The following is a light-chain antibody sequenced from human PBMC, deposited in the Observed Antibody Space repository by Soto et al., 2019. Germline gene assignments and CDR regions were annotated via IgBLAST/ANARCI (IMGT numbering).Light chain of an antibody. V-gene: IGKV3-15*01. CDR3: QQYNNWPPWP. J-gene: IGKJ1*01. Sequence: DIVITQSPATLSVSPGERATLSCRASHSVSSKLAWYQQKPGQAPRLLIYGASTRATGIPARFSGSGSGTEFTLPISSLQSEDFAVYYCQQYNNWPPWPFGQGTK. CDR1: HSVSSK. CDR2: GAS.